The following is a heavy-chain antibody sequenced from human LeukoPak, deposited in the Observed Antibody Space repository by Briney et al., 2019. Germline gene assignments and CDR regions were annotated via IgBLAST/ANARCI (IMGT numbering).Heavy chain of an antibody. Sequence: ASVKVSCKASGYTFTDPYIHWVRRAPEQGLGWMRWINPNSGDTNYAQKFQGRVTMNRYTSITTAYMELSRLRSDDTAEYYCARDFYYDSSGAFDFWGQGTLVTVSS. CDR2: INPNSGDT. J-gene: IGHJ4*02. V-gene: IGHV1-2*02. D-gene: IGHD3-22*01. CDR1: GYTFTDPY. CDR3: ARDFYYDSSGAFDF.